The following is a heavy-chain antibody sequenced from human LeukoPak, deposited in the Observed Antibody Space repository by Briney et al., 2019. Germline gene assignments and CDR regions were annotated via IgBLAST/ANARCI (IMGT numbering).Heavy chain of an antibody. D-gene: IGHD6-13*01. CDR1: GGSISSGGYY. J-gene: IGHJ4*02. CDR3: AKPDTREAGVDY. CDR2: IYHSGST. V-gene: IGHV4-30-2*01. Sequence: SETLSLTCTVSGGSISSGGYYWSWIRQPPGKGLEWIGYIYHSGSTYYNPSLKSRVTISVDRSKNQFSLKLSSVTAADTAVYYCAKPDTREAGVDYWGQGTLVTVSS.